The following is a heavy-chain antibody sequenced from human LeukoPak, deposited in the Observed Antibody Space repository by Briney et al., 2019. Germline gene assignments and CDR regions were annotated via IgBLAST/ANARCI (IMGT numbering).Heavy chain of an antibody. CDR2: ISGSGGST. D-gene: IGHD4-23*01. CDR3: AKEDYGGNGY. J-gene: IGHJ4*02. CDR1: GGSISSRSYY. Sequence: ETLSLTCTVSGGSISSRSYYWGWIRQPPGKGLEWVSAISGSGGSTYYADSVKGRFTISRDNSKNTLYLQMNSLRAEDTAVYYCAKEDYGGNGYWGQGTLVTVSS. V-gene: IGHV3-23*01.